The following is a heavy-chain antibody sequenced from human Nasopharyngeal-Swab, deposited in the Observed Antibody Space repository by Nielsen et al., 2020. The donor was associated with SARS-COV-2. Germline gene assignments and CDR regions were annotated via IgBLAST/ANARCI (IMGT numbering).Heavy chain of an antibody. CDR2: MSYDGSNK. CDR3: VKHQGSSSDQ. Sequence: GGSLRLSCAASGFTFSSYAMHWVRQAPGKGLEWVAVMSYDGSNKYYADSVKGRFTISRDNSKNTLYLQMNSLRVEDTAVYYCVKHQGSSSDQWGQGTLVTVSS. J-gene: IGHJ4*02. CDR1: GFTFSSYA. V-gene: IGHV3-30-3*01.